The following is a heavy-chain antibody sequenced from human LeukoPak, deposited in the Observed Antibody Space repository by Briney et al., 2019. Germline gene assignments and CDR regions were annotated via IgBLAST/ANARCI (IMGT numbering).Heavy chain of an antibody. V-gene: IGHV3-30-3*01. CDR1: GFIFSNSV. CDR2: ISYDGSNK. J-gene: IGHJ4*02. Sequence: GSLRLSCAASGFIFSNSVMHWVRQAPGKGLEWVAVISYDGSNKYYADSVKGRFTISRDNSKNTLYLQMNSLRAEDTAVYYCARDNVVVVAATLDYWGQGTLVTVSS. D-gene: IGHD2-15*01. CDR3: ARDNVVVVAATLDY.